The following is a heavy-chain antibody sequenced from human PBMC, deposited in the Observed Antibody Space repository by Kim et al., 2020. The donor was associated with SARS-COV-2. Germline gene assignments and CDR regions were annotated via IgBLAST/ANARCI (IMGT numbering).Heavy chain of an antibody. J-gene: IGHJ4*02. Sequence: NSSPSFQGHITISADKSISTAYLQWGSLKASDTAMYYCARHQAVAGREVDYWGQGTLVTVSS. CDR3: ARHQAVAGREVDY. D-gene: IGHD6-19*01. V-gene: IGHV5-10-1*01.